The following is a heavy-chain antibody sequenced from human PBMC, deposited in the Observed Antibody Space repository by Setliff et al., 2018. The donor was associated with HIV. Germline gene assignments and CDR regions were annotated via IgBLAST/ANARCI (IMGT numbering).Heavy chain of an antibody. Sequence: GGSLRLSCAASGFRLRSYWMSWVRQVTGNGLESVANVKQDGTETLYVDSVKGRFTISRDNANNLVYLQMNILRVEDTAVYFCARWGSGSYARVFDYWGQGKLVTVSS. V-gene: IGHV3-7*01. CDR3: ARWGSGSYARVFDY. D-gene: IGHD1-26*01. CDR2: VKQDGTET. CDR1: GFRLRSYW. J-gene: IGHJ4*02.